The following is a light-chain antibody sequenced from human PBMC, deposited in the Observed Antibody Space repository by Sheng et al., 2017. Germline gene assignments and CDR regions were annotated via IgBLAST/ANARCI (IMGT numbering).Light chain of an antibody. CDR3: QQTYSTPPT. CDR1: QTTNNF. J-gene: IGKJ1*01. V-gene: IGKV1-39*01. CDR2: TAS. Sequence: DIQMTQSPSSLSASVGDRVTITCRTSQTTNNFLNWYQQKPGKAPNLLIYTASRLQTGFPSRFSGSGSGTNFNLTISSLQPDDFATYYCQQTYSTPPTFGQGTKVEIK.